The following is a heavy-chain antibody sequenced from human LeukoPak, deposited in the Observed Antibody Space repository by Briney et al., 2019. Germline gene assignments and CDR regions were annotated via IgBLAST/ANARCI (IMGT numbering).Heavy chain of an antibody. V-gene: IGHV4-38-2*02. D-gene: IGHD4-17*01. CDR3: ARDCYGDYSNWFDP. J-gene: IGHJ5*02. Sequence: SEILSLTCTVSGYSISSGYYWGWIRQPPGKGLEWIGSIYHSGSTYYNPSLKSRVTISVDTSKNQFSLKLSSVTAADTAVYYCARDCYGDYSNWFDPWGQGTLVTVSS. CDR1: GYSISSGYY. CDR2: IYHSGST.